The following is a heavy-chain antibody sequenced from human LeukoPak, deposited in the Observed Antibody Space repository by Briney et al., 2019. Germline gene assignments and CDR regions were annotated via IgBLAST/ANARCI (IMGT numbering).Heavy chain of an antibody. J-gene: IGHJ4*02. CDR2: IYYSGST. V-gene: IGHV4-30-4*01. CDR3: ALGAYYYGISFDY. CDR1: GGSISSGDYY. D-gene: IGHD3-10*01. Sequence: SETLSLTCTVSGGSISSGDYYWSWIRQPPGKGLEWIGYIYYSGSTYYNPSLKSRVTISVDTSKNQFSLKLSSVTAADTAVYYCALGAYYYGISFDYWGQGTLVTVSS.